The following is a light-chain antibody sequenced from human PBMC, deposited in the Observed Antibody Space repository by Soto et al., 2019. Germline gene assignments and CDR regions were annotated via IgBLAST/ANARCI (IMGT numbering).Light chain of an antibody. Sequence: EIVMTQSPATLSVSPGERATLSCRASQSISINLAWYQQKLGQAPRLLIYGASTRATDIPARFSGSGSGTDFTLTISCLQSEDYAIYYCNQYDSGPPYTFGQGTKVEIK. J-gene: IGKJ2*01. CDR1: QSISIN. CDR3: NQYDSGPPYT. CDR2: GAS. V-gene: IGKV3-15*01.